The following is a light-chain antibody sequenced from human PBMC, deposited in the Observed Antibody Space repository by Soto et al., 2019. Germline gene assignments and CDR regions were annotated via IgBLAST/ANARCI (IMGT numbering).Light chain of an antibody. CDR1: QSVSSY. CDR2: DAS. J-gene: IGKJ5*01. Sequence: EIVLTQSPATLSLSPGERATLSCRASQSVSSYLAWYQQKPGQAPRLLIYDASNRATGIPARFSGSGSGTDFTLTISSLEPEDVAVYYCQQYGGSPVTFGQGTRLEIK. V-gene: IGKV3-11*01. CDR3: QQYGGSPVT.